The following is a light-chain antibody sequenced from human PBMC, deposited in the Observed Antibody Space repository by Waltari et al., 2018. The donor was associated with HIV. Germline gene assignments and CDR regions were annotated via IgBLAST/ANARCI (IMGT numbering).Light chain of an antibody. J-gene: IGKJ2*01. CDR3: LQHHDYPRT. CDR1: QDIRYD. Sequence: DIQMTQSPSSLSASVGDRITITCRASQDIRYDLGWYQQKPGIPPRRLIYSTSTLQSGVSSRFSGSGSGTEFTLKISSLQPEDSATYYCLQHHDYPRTFGQGTQLEI. V-gene: IGKV1-17*01. CDR2: STS.